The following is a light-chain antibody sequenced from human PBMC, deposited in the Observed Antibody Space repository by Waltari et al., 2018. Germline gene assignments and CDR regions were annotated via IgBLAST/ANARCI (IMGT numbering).Light chain of an antibody. CDR2: DAS. CDR3: QHRSNWPPEFT. V-gene: IGKV3-11*01. J-gene: IGKJ3*01. Sequence: EIVLTQSPATLSFSPGERATLSCRASQSISSFLAWYQQKPGQAPRLLIYDASNRATGIPARFGGSGSETDFTLTISSLGPEDFAVYYCQHRSNWPPEFTFGPGTKVYIK. CDR1: QSISSF.